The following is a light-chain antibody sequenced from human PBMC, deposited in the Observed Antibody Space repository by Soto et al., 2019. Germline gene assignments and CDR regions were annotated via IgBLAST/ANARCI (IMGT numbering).Light chain of an antibody. CDR2: EGS. V-gene: IGLV2-23*01. CDR1: SRDVGSYNL. Sequence: QSVLTQPASVSGSPGQSITISCTGTSRDVGSYNLVSWYQQHPGKAPKLMIYEGSKRPSGVSNRFSGSKSGNTASLTISGLQAEDEADYYCCSYAGSSTPFGGGTKLTVL. J-gene: IGLJ3*02. CDR3: CSYAGSSTP.